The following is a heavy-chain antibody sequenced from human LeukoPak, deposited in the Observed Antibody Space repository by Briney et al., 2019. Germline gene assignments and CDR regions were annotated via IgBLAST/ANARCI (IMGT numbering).Heavy chain of an antibody. CDR2: ISSSSSYI. V-gene: IGHV3-21*01. CDR3: ARVGGATIDY. CDR1: GFTFSSYS. Sequence: GGSLRLSCAASGFTFSSYSMNWVRQAPGKGLEWVSSISSSSSYIYYADSVKGRFAISRDNAKNSLYLQMNSLRAEDTAVYYCARVGGATIDYWGQGTLVTVSS. D-gene: IGHD3-10*01. J-gene: IGHJ4*02.